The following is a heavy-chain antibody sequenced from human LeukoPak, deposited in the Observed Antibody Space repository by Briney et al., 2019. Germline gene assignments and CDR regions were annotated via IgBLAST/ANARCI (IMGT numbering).Heavy chain of an antibody. CDR2: ISSVSNTI. CDR3: ARDGWFGDYNWFDP. Sequence: GESLRLSCAASGFTFSSYSMNWVRQAPGKGLEWVSYISSVSNTIYYADSVKGRFTISRDNVKNSLYLQMNSLRAEDTAMYYCARDGWFGDYNWFDPWDQGTLVTVSS. V-gene: IGHV3-48*01. D-gene: IGHD3-10*01. CDR1: GFTFSSYS. J-gene: IGHJ5*02.